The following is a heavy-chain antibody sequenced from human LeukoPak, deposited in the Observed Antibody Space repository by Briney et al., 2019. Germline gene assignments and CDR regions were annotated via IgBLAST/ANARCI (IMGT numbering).Heavy chain of an antibody. CDR2: ISAYNGNT. V-gene: IGHV1-18*01. Sequence: ASVKVSCKASGYTFTSYGISWLRQAPGQGLEWMGWISAYNGNTNYAQKLQGRVTMTTDTSTSTAYMELRSLRPDDTAVYYCARGNFRLQYPYYYYGMDVWGQGTTVTVSS. D-gene: IGHD4-11*01. J-gene: IGHJ6*02. CDR3: ARGNFRLQYPYYYYGMDV. CDR1: GYTFTSYG.